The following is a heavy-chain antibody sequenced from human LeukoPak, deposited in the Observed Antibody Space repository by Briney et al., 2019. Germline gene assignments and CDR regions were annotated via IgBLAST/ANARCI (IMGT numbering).Heavy chain of an antibody. CDR2: ISWNSGSI. J-gene: IGHJ3*02. V-gene: IGHV3-9*01. Sequence: GGSLRLSCAASGFTFDDYAMHWVRQAPGKGLEWVSGISWNSGSIGYADSVKGRFTISRDNAKNSLYLQMNSLRAEDTALYYCAKSGRIVVMYDAFDIWGQGTMVTVSS. CDR3: AKSGRIVVMYDAFDI. D-gene: IGHD3-22*01. CDR1: GFTFDDYA.